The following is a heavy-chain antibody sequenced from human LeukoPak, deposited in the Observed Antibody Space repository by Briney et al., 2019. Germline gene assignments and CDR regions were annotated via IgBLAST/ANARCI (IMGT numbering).Heavy chain of an antibody. CDR2: ITHSGST. CDR3: ARQSYRFTIAEFGF. J-gene: IGHJ4*02. CDR1: GGSFSNYY. D-gene: IGHD3-10*01. Sequence: SETLSLTCVVYGGSFSNYYWSWIRQPPGKGLEWIGGITHSGSTNYNPSLKSRVTISVDTSKNQFSLKLTSVTAADTAVYYCARQSYRFTIAEFGFWGQGTQVSVSS. V-gene: IGHV4-34*01.